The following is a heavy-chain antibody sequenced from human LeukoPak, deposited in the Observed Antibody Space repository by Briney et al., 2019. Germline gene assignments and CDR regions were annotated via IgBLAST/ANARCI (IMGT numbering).Heavy chain of an antibody. CDR1: GGTFSSYA. CDR3: AREGADSSGYYDDAFDI. V-gene: IGHV1-69*04. CDR2: IIPTFGIA. D-gene: IGHD3-22*01. Sequence: ASVKVSCKASGGTFSSYAISWVRQAPGQGLEWMGRIIPTFGIANYAQKFQGRVTITADKSTSTAYMELSSLRSEDTAVYYCAREGADSSGYYDDAFDIWDQGTMVTVSS. J-gene: IGHJ3*02.